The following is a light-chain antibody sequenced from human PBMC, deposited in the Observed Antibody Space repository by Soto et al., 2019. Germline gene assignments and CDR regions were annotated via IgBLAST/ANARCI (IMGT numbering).Light chain of an antibody. CDR3: QSYDSSLRGSNV. V-gene: IGLV2-14*01. CDR1: RSDVGGYNY. CDR2: DVT. J-gene: IGLJ1*01. Sequence: QSVLTQPASVSGSPGQSITISCTGTRSDVGGYNYVYWHQQHPGKAPKLMIYDVTNRPSGVSDRFSGSKSGNTASLTISGLQAEDEADYYCQSYDSSLRGSNVFGTGTKVTVL.